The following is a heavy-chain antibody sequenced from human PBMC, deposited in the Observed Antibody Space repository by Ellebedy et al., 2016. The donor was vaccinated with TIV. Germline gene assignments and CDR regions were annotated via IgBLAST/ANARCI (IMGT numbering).Heavy chain of an antibody. V-gene: IGHV3-23*01. CDR1: GFTFSSYA. CDR3: AKAVRDSNYPYYFDY. D-gene: IGHD4-11*01. CDR2: ISGSGGST. Sequence: GESLKISXAASGFTFSSYAMSWVRQAPGKGLEWVSAISGSGGSTYYADSVKGRFTISRDNSKNTLYLQMNSLRAEDTAVYYCAKAVRDSNYPYYFDYWGQGTLVTVSS. J-gene: IGHJ4*02.